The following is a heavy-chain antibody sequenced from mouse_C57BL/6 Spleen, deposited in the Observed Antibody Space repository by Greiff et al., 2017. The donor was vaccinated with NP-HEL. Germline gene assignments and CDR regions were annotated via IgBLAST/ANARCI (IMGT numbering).Heavy chain of an antibody. CDR2: IDPSDSYT. Sequence: VQLQQPGAELVRPGTSVKLSCKASGYTFTSYWMHWVKQRPGQGLEWIGVIDPSDSYTNYNQKFKGKATLTVDTSSSTAYMQLSSLTSEDSAVYYCARFYTDWYFDVWGTGTTVTVSS. V-gene: IGHV1-59*01. CDR1: GYTFTSYW. D-gene: IGHD1-1*01. CDR3: ARFYTDWYFDV. J-gene: IGHJ1*03.